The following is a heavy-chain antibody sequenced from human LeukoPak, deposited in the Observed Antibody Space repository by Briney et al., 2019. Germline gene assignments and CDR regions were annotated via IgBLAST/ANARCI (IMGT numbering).Heavy chain of an antibody. CDR2: INPNSGGT. V-gene: IGHV1-2*02. CDR3: ATDYAGYYVD. CDR1: GYTFTGYC. D-gene: IGHD3-10*02. Sequence: ASVKVSCKASGYTFTGYCMHWVRQAPGQGLEWMGWINPNSGGTNYAQKFQGRVTMTEDTSTDTAYMELSSLRSEDTAVYYCATDYAGYYVDWGQGTLVTVSS. J-gene: IGHJ4*02.